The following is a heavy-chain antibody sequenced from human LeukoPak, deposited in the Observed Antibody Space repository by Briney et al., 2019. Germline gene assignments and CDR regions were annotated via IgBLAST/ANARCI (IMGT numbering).Heavy chain of an antibody. CDR2: MHYNGNT. D-gene: IGHD4-23*01. J-gene: IGHJ3*02. CDR1: GYSINSGYY. V-gene: IGHV4-38-2*02. Sequence: PSETLSLTCIASGYSINSGYYWGCIRQPPGKRLEWFSIMHYNGNTYYNPSLKSRVTISLDTSKNQFSLKLSSVTAADTAVYYCARARYGGVANSDAFDIWGQGTMVTVSS. CDR3: ARARYGGVANSDAFDI.